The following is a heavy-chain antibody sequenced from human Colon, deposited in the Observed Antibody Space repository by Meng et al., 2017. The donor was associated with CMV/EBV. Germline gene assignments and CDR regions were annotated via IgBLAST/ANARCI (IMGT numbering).Heavy chain of an antibody. Sequence: ASVKVSCKASGYTFNAYGISWVRQAPGQGLEWMGWISGYNGDTNYLQKLQGRVTLTTDKFTSTAYMELRSLTSDDTAVYFCARRGIFGADNDPRYFYGMDVWGQGTTVTV. CDR1: GYTFNAYG. CDR3: ARRGIFGADNDPRYFYGMDV. V-gene: IGHV1-18*01. D-gene: IGHD3-3*01. CDR2: ISGYNGDT. J-gene: IGHJ6*02.